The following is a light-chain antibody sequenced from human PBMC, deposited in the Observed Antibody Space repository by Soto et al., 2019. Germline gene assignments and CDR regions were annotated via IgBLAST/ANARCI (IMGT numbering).Light chain of an antibody. V-gene: IGLV2-8*01. CDR1: SSDVGGHNH. CDR2: EVS. Sequence: QSALTQPPSASGSPGQSITISCTGSSSDVGGHNHVSWYQQHPGKAPKLMIYEVSKRTSGVPARFSGSKSVNTASLTVSGLQAEDEADYYCSSYAGNMNLIFGGGTKLTV. CDR3: SSYAGNMNLI. J-gene: IGLJ2*01.